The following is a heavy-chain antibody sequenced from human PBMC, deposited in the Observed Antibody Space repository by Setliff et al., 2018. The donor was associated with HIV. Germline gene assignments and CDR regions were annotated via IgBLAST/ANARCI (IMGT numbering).Heavy chain of an antibody. D-gene: IGHD3-22*01. CDR3: TTYSSGFTH. CDR1: GYSFTYYA. CDR2: INAGNGNT. Sequence: ASVKVSCKASGYSFTYYAMHWVRQAPGQRPEWMGWINAGNGNTRYSHKFQGRVTMTEDTSTDTAYVELTSLRSDDAAVYYCTTYSSGFTHWGQGTLVTVSS. J-gene: IGHJ4*02. V-gene: IGHV1-3*01.